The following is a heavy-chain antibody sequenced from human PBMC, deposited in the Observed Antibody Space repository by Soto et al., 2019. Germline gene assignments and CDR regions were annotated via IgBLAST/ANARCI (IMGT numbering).Heavy chain of an antibody. D-gene: IGHD3-16*02. CDR1: GGSISSGDYY. CDR3: ARGVTFGGVIAPRFDP. Sequence: SETLSPTCSVSGGSISSGDYYWSWIRQHPGKDLEWIGYIHNSGTTYYIPPLKSRVAMTVDTSKNQLSLKLTSVTAADTAVYYCARGVTFGGVIAPRFDPWGQGTPVTVSS. V-gene: IGHV4-31*03. J-gene: IGHJ5*02. CDR2: IHNSGTT.